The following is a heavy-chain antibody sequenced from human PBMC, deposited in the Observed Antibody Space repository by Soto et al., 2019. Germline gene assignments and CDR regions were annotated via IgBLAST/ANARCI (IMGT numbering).Heavy chain of an antibody. D-gene: IGHD4-17*01. Sequence: PVGSLRLSCAASGFTFSSYAMSWVRQAPGKGLEWVSAISGSGGSTYYADSVKGRFTISRDNSKNTLYLQMNSLRAEDTAVYYCAMPGGATVTTDYYYYGMDVWGQGTTVTVSS. CDR2: ISGSGGST. V-gene: IGHV3-23*01. CDR1: GFTFSSYA. CDR3: AMPGGATVTTDYYYYGMDV. J-gene: IGHJ6*02.